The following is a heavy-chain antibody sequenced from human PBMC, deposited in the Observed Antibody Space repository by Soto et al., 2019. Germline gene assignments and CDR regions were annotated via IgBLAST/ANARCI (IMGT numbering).Heavy chain of an antibody. D-gene: IGHD2-2*01. J-gene: IGHJ4*02. CDR2: IIPIFGTA. CDR1: GGTFSSYA. Sequence: SVKVSCKASGGTFSSYAISWVRQAPGQGLDWMGGIIPIFGTANYAQKFQGRVTITADESTSTAYMELSSLRSEDTAVYYCARGGLGYCISTSCRRPFDYWGQGTLVTVSS. CDR3: ARGGLGYCISTSCRRPFDY. V-gene: IGHV1-69*13.